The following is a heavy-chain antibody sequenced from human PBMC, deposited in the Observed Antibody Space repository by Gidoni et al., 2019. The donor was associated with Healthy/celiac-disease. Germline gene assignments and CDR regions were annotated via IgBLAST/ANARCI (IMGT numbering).Heavy chain of an antibody. CDR2: ISSSGSTI. Sequence: EVQLVESGGGLVQPGGSLRLSCAASGFTFSSYEMNWVRQAPGKGLEWVSYISSSGSTIYYADSVKGRFTISRDNAKNSLYLQMNSLRAEDTAVYYCATRQRAYVWGSYRWWGENWFDPWGQGTLVTVSS. CDR1: GFTFSSYE. V-gene: IGHV3-48*03. D-gene: IGHD3-16*02. J-gene: IGHJ5*02. CDR3: ATRQRAYVWGSYRWWGENWFDP.